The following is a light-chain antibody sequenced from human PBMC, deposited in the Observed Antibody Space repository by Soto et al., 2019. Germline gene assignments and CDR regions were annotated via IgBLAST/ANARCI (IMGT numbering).Light chain of an antibody. CDR1: QSISSW. Sequence: DIQMTQSPSTLSASVGDRVTITCRASQSISSWLAWYQQKPGKAPKLLIYRASTLESGVPSRCSGSGSGTEFTVTVSSLQANDFATYYCQQYNSYLCTFGQGTKLEIK. V-gene: IGKV1-5*03. CDR2: RAS. J-gene: IGKJ2*02. CDR3: QQYNSYLCT.